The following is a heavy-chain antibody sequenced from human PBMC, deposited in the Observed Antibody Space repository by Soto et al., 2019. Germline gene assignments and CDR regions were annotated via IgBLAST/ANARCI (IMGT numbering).Heavy chain of an antibody. J-gene: IGHJ6*02. V-gene: IGHV3-30*18. CDR1: GFTFSSYG. D-gene: IGHD4-17*01. CDR2: ISYDGSNK. Sequence: GGSLRLSCAASGFTFSSYGMHWVRQAPGKGLEWVAVISYDGSNKYYADSVKGRFTISRDNSKNTLYLQMNSLRAEDTAVYYCAKDLSPYGDYVNYYYGMDVWGQGTTVTVSS. CDR3: AKDLSPYGDYVNYYYGMDV.